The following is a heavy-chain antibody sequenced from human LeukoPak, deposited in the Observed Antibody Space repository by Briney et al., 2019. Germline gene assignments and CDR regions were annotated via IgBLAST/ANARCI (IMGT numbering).Heavy chain of an antibody. CDR1: GFTFSSYA. J-gene: IGHJ4*02. D-gene: IGHD3-22*01. Sequence: GGSLRLSCAASGFTFSSYAMSWVRQAPGKGLEWVSSISSSSSYIYYADSAKGRFTISRDNAKNSLYLQMNSLRAEDTAVYYCARDRDYYDSSGYSYYFDYWGQGTLVTVSS. CDR2: ISSSSSYI. V-gene: IGHV3-21*01. CDR3: ARDRDYYDSSGYSYYFDY.